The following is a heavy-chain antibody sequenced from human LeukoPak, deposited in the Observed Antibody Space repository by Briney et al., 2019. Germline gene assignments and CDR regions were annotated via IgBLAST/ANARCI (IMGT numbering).Heavy chain of an antibody. J-gene: IGHJ4*02. CDR3: ARAARYSGYHFDY. Sequence: PGGSLTLSXVASGFTFSGYWMHWVRQAPGKGVVWVSRNNLDVSVTYYADSVKGHITISRDNAKNTRYLEMNSLRAEDTAMYYFARAARYSGYHFDYWGQGTLVTVSS. V-gene: IGHV3-74*01. CDR1: GFTFSGYW. CDR2: NNLDVSVT. D-gene: IGHD5-12*01.